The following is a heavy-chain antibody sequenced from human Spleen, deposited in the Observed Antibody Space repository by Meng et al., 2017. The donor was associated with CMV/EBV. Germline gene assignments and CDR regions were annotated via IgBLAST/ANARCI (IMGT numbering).Heavy chain of an antibody. CDR3: ARGAGRFDY. V-gene: IGHV4-59*01. CDR2: ISYSGST. CDR1: GGSISIYF. J-gene: IGHJ4*02. Sequence: LSLPCPFSGGSISIYFWSWIRQPPGKGLEWIGYISYSGSTIYNPSLKSRVTIAIDTSKNQFSLKVSSVTAADTAEYYCARGAGRFDYWGQGTLVTVSS. D-gene: IGHD6-6*01.